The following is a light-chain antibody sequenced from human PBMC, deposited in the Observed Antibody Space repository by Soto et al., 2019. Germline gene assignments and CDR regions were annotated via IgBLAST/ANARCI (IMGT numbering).Light chain of an antibody. Sequence: TVSTQAPVTLSLSTGQGAALSCRASQSISNYLAWYQQKPGQAPRLLIYDASNRATGIPARFSGGGSGTDFTLTIDNLEPEDFAIYYCQQRSNGPPITFGQGTRLEI. CDR3: QQRSNGPPIT. CDR2: DAS. J-gene: IGKJ5*01. V-gene: IGKV3-11*01. CDR1: QSISNY.